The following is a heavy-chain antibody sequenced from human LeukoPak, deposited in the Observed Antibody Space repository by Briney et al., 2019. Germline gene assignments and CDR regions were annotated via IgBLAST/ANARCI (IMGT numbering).Heavy chain of an antibody. V-gene: IGHV3-7*03. Sequence: GGSLRLSCAASGFALSSHWMTWVRQVPGRGPEWVANVNRDGSETYYLDSVKGRFTISKDNAKNSLYLQMNSLRADDTAVYYCAKGSAASRPYYFHYWGQGTLVTVSS. CDR3: AKGSAASRPYYFHY. CDR2: VNRDGSET. D-gene: IGHD6-25*01. J-gene: IGHJ4*02. CDR1: GFALSSHW.